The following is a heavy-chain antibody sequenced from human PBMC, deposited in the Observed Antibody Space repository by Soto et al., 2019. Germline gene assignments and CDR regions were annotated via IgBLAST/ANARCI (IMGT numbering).Heavy chain of an antibody. CDR1: GYSFASQW. CDR3: ATQGLTTYYVGY. CDR2: IDLSESYT. V-gene: IGHV5-10-1*03. J-gene: IGHJ4*02. Sequence: EVQLVQSGAEVKKSGESLRISCKVSGYSFASQWISWVRQVPGKGQEWMGRIDLSESYTTYNPSFQGHVTFSADKSITTAYLQWRSLEASDTAIYYCATQGLTTYYVGYWGQGTLVTVSS.